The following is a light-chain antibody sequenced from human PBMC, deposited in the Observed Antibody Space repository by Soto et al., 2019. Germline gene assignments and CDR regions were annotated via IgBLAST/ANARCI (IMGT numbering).Light chain of an antibody. CDR3: QQYDDLIT. CDR1: QDIRKN. Sequence: DIQMTQCPSSLSASVGDRVTITCKASQDIRKNLNWYQQKPGKAPKLLIYGASNLETGVPSRFSGSGSGTDFTLTIISLQPEDISTYYCQQYDDLITFGGGTKVEIK. V-gene: IGKV1-33*01. J-gene: IGKJ4*01. CDR2: GAS.